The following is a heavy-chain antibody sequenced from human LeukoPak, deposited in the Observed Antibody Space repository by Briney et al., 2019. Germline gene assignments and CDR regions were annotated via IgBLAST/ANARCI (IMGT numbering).Heavy chain of an antibody. CDR1: GYSISTSYY. V-gene: IGHV4-38-2*02. J-gene: IGHJ4*02. Sequence: SETLSLTCTVSGYSISTSYYWGWIRQPPGKGLEWIGSIYHSGNTYYNPSLKSRVTISVDTSKNQFSLKLNSVTAADTAVYYCARAGYGDSDFDYWGQGSLVTVSS. CDR3: ARAGYGDSDFDY. D-gene: IGHD4-17*01. CDR2: IYHSGNT.